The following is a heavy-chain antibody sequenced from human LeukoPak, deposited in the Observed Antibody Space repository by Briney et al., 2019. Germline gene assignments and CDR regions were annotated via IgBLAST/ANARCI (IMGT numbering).Heavy chain of an antibody. D-gene: IGHD3-16*01. J-gene: IGHJ5*02. Sequence: GGSLRLSCAASGFTFSSYEMNWVRQAPGKGLEWVSYISSSGSTIYYADSVKGRFTISRDNAKNSLYLQMNSLRAEDTAVYYCAKTARRGGQNWLDPWGQGTLVTVSS. CDR1: GFTFSSYE. CDR3: AKTARRGGQNWLDP. CDR2: ISSSGSTI. V-gene: IGHV3-48*03.